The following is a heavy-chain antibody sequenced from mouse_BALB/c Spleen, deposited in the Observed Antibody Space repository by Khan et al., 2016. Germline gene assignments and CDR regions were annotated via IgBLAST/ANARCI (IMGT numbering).Heavy chain of an antibody. V-gene: IGHV1S136*01. CDR3: ARRGYTGTYFDY. CDR2: IDPYNDGT. D-gene: IGHD2-2*01. J-gene: IGHJ2*01. CDR1: GYTFTSYV. Sequence: VQLQQSGPELVKPGASVKMSCKSSGYTFTSYVMHWVKQKPGQGLEWIGYIDPYNDGTKYNEKLKGKATLTSDKSSSTAYMELSSLTSEDSAVYYCARRGYTGTYFDYWGQGTTLTVSS.